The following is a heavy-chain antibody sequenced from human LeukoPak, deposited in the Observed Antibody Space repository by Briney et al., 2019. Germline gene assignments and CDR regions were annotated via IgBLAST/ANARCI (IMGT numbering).Heavy chain of an antibody. J-gene: IGHJ3*02. V-gene: IGHV3-21*01. Sequence: GGSLRLSCEVSGFTSSTYSMNWVRQAPGKGLEWVSSISSSSLYIYYADSVKGRFTISRDNAKNSLYLQMSSLRAEDTAVYYCARSGYYDSSAHLDVIAFDIWGQGTMVTVSS. CDR1: GFTSSTYS. CDR3: ARSGYYDSSAHLDVIAFDI. CDR2: ISSSSLYI. D-gene: IGHD3-22*01.